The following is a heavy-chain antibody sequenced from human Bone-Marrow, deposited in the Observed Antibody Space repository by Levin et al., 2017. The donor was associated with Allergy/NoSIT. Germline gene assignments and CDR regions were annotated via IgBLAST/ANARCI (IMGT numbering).Heavy chain of an antibody. Sequence: GGSLRLSCVVSGFTLSNAWMTWVRQAPGKGLEWVGRIKSKTNGGTTEYSAPVKGRFIISRDDSKNTLYLQMNSLKTEDTAVYYCTTDSPNPYYDNSGYCSHFYAMDVWGQGTTVTVSS. CDR1: GFTLSNAW. D-gene: IGHD3-22*01. CDR3: TTDSPNPYYDNSGYCSHFYAMDV. J-gene: IGHJ6*02. CDR2: IKSKTNGGTT. V-gene: IGHV3-15*01.